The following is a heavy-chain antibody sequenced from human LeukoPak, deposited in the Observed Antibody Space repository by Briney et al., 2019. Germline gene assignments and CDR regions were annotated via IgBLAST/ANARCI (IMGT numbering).Heavy chain of an antibody. CDR2: ISYDGSNK. V-gene: IGHV3-33*05. CDR1: GFTFSSYD. J-gene: IGHJ4*01. CDR3: VKRGVTTIFC. Sequence: GGSLRLSCAASGFTFSSYDMHWVRQAPGKGPEWVAVISYDGSNKYYADSVKGRFTISRDNSKNTLYLQMNSLRAEDTAVYYCVKRGVTTIFCWGHGVLVTVSS. D-gene: IGHD3-10*01.